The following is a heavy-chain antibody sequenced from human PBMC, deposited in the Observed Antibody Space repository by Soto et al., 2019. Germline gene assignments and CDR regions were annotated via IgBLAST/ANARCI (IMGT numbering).Heavy chain of an antibody. CDR3: ASTEGTLIAAAASDKYYYYYGMDV. Sequence: ASVKVSCKASGYTFTSYAMHWVRQAPGQRLEWMGWINAGNGNTKYSQKFQGRVTITRDTSASTAYMELSSLRSEDTAVYYCASTEGTLIAAAASDKYYYYYGMDVWGQGTTVTVSS. D-gene: IGHD6-13*01. CDR1: GYTFTSYA. CDR2: INAGNGNT. J-gene: IGHJ6*02. V-gene: IGHV1-3*01.